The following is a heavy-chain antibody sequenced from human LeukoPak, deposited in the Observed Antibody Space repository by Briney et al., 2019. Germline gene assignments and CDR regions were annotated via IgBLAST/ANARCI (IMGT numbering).Heavy chain of an antibody. J-gene: IGHJ3*02. D-gene: IGHD2-21*02. V-gene: IGHV3-48*02. Sequence: GGSLRLSCAASGFTFSSYSMNWVRQAPGKGLEWVSYISSGSSTIYYADSVKGRFTVSRDNAKNSLCLQMNSLRDEDTAVYYCARENIVVVTAIRDAFDIWGQGTMVTVSS. CDR2: ISSGSSTI. CDR3: ARENIVVVTAIRDAFDI. CDR1: GFTFSSYS.